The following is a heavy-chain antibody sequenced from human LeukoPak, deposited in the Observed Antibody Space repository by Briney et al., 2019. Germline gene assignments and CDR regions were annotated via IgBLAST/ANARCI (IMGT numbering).Heavy chain of an antibody. Sequence: PGGSLRLSCAASGLTFSSYPMNWVRQAPGEGLEWVSSISYTSTHINYADSVKGRFTISRDNAKNSLYLQMSSLRAEDTAVYYCARDLDYYDSSGPSSDWGQGTLVTVSS. CDR2: ISYTSTHI. CDR1: GLTFSSYP. D-gene: IGHD3-22*01. J-gene: IGHJ4*02. V-gene: IGHV3-21*01. CDR3: ARDLDYYDSSGPSSD.